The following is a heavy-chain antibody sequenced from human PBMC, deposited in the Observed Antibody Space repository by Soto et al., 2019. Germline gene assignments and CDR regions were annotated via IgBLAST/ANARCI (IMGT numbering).Heavy chain of an antibody. V-gene: IGHV1-18*04. CDR2: ISPYNGTT. D-gene: IGHD1-1*01. J-gene: IGHJ6*02. CDR1: GYTFTTYG. CDR3: ARDGERDTGLNFYYYLHGMDA. Sequence: ASVKVSCKASGYTFTTYGISWVRQAPGQGLEWMGWISPYNGTTKYAEKFQGEMTMTTDTATSTAYMNLRSLRSDDTAVYYCARDGERDTGLNFYYYLHGMDAWGQGTRVTVSS.